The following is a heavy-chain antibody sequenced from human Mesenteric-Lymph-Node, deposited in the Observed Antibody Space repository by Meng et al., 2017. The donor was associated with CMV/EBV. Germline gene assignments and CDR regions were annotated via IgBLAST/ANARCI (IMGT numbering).Heavy chain of an antibody. CDR2: ISAYNGNT. CDR3: AILRGDYDFWSGSHDAFDI. Sequence: ASVKVSCKTSGYTFTGYYMHWVRQAPGRGLEWMGWISAYNGNTNYAQKLQGRVTMTTDTSTSTAYMELRSLRSDDTAVYYCAILRGDYDFWSGSHDAFDIWGQGTMVTVSS. CDR1: GYTFTGYY. D-gene: IGHD3-3*01. J-gene: IGHJ3*02. V-gene: IGHV1-18*04.